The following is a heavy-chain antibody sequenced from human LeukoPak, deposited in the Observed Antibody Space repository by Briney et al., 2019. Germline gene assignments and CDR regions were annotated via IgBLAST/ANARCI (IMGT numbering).Heavy chain of an antibody. Sequence: PSETLSLTCAVYGGSSSGYSWSWLRQPPGKGLEWIGEINHSGSTNYNPSLKSRVTISVDTSKNQFSLRLSSVTAADTAVYYCARVGLLRYSSRHFDYWGQGTLVTVSS. CDR2: INHSGST. CDR3: ARVGLLRYSSRHFDY. D-gene: IGHD6-13*01. V-gene: IGHV4-34*01. J-gene: IGHJ4*02. CDR1: GGSSSGYS.